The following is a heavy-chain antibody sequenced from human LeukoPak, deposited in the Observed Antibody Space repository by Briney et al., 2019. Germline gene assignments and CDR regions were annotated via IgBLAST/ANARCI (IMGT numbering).Heavy chain of an antibody. J-gene: IGHJ4*02. V-gene: IGHV4-34*01. D-gene: IGHD1-26*01. CDR1: GGSFSGYY. Sequence: SETLSLTCAVYGGSFSGYYWSWIRQPPGKGLEWIGEINHSGSTNYNPSLKSRVTISVDTSRNQFSLKLSSVTAADTAVYYCARVPYSGTFGAEDYWGQGTLVTVSS. CDR3: ARVPYSGTFGAEDY. CDR2: INHSGST.